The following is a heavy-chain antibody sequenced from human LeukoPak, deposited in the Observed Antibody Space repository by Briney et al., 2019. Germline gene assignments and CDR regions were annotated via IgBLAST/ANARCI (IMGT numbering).Heavy chain of an antibody. V-gene: IGHV3-20*04. J-gene: IGHJ4*02. CDR1: GFTFDDYA. CDR2: INWNGGRT. CDR3: ARGRGATVVIPFDY. D-gene: IGHD4-23*01. Sequence: GGSLRLSCAASGFTFDDYAMHWVRQAPGRGLEWVSGINWNGGRTGYADSVKGRFTISRDNAKNSLYLQMNSLRAEDTALYYCARGRGATVVIPFDYWGQGTLVTVSS.